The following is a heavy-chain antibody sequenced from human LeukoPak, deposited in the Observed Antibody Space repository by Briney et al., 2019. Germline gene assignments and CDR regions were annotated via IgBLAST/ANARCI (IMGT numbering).Heavy chain of an antibody. V-gene: IGHV4-31*01. CDR2: IYYSGST. CDR3: ARAVPDAEYFQH. J-gene: IGHJ1*01. CDR1: GGSISSGGYY. Sequence: SETLSLTCTVSGGSISSGGYYWSWIRQHPGKGLEWIGYIYYSGSTYYNPSLKSPVTISVDTSKNQFSLKLSSVTAADTAVYYCARAVPDAEYFQHWGQGTLVTVSS.